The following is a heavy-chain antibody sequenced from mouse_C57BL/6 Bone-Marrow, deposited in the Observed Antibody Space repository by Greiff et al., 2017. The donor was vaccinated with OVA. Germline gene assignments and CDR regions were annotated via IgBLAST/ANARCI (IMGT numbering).Heavy chain of an antibody. CDR2: IYPGDGDT. D-gene: IGHD2-1*01. Sequence: VKLMESGPELVKPGASVKISCKASGYAFSSSWMNWVKQRPGKGLEWIGRIYPGDGDTNYNGKFKGKATLTADKSSSTAYMQLSSLTSEDSAVYFCARKGLYYGNYNYAMDYWGQGTSVTVSS. CDR1: GYAFSSSW. V-gene: IGHV1-82*01. J-gene: IGHJ4*01. CDR3: ARKGLYYGNYNYAMDY.